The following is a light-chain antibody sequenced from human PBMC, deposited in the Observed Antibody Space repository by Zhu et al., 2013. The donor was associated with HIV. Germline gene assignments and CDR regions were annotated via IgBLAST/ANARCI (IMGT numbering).Light chain of an antibody. CDR1: QSVSSGY. J-gene: IGKJ2*02. CDR3: QQYFKSPCN. V-gene: IGKV3-20*01. Sequence: EIVLTQSPGTLSLSPGERATVSCKASQSVSSGYLAWYQQRPGQAPRLLIYGTSSRATGIPDRFSGSGSGTDFTLTISSLEPEDFAMYYCQQYFKSPCNFGQGTRLEI. CDR2: GTS.